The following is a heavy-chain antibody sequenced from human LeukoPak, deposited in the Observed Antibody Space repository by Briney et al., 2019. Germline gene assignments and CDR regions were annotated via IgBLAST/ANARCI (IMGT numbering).Heavy chain of an antibody. V-gene: IGHV4-59*11. CDR3: ARLLNNDNAGDPDTFDM. J-gene: IGHJ3*02. D-gene: IGHD2-21*02. Sequence: ETLSLTCTVSGGSISSHYWSWIRQSPERGLEWIGFIYYTGTTRYNPSLRGRVTMSVDSSRNHFSLKLTSMTAADTALYYCARLLNNDNAGDPDTFDMWGQGTMVTVSS. CDR1: GGSISSHY. CDR2: IYYTGTT.